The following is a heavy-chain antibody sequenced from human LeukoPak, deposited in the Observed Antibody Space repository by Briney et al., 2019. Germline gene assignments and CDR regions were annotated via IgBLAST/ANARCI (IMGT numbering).Heavy chain of an antibody. CDR1: GFTFRSHA. V-gene: IGHV3-23*01. Sequence: TGGSLRPSCAASGFTFRSHAMNWVRQAPGKGLEWVSAISGSGDSTYYADSVKGRFTISRDNSQNTLYLQMNSLGAEDTAIYYCAKDRIASPPQGRFDPWGQGTLVTVSS. CDR3: AKDRIASPPQGRFDP. J-gene: IGHJ5*02. CDR2: ISGSGDST. D-gene: IGHD6-6*01.